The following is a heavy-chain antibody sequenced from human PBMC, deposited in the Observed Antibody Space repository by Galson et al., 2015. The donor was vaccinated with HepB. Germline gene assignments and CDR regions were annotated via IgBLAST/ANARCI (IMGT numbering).Heavy chain of an antibody. CDR2: IIPVFGRT. J-gene: IGHJ6*02. CDR1: GGTFSSYA. Sequence: SVKVSCKASGGTFSSYALSWVRQAPGHGFEWMGGIIPVFGRTDYAQKFQGRVTITAAKSTSTTYIELGSLRSEDTPVYYCARSWLSDPPPHFYYGLDVWGQGTTVTVSS. D-gene: IGHD5-24*01. CDR3: ARSWLSDPPPHFYYGLDV. V-gene: IGHV1-69*06.